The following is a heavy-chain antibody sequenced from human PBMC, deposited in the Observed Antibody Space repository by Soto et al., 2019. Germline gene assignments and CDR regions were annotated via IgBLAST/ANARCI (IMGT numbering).Heavy chain of an antibody. D-gene: IGHD2-2*02. CDR1: GYTFTSYG. V-gene: IGHV1-18*01. CDR2: ISAYNGNT. CDR3: ARDQGYCSSTSCYSYDGFDY. Sequence: QVQLVQSGAEVKKPGASVKVSCKASGYTFTSYGISWVRQAPGQGLEWMGWISAYNGNTNYAQKLQGRVTMTTDTSTSTAYMELRSLRSDDTAVYYCARDQGYCSSTSCYSYDGFDYWGQRTLVTVSS. J-gene: IGHJ4*02.